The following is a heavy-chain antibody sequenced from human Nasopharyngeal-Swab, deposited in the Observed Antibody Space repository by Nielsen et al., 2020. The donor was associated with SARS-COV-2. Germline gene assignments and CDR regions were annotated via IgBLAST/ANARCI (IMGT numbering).Heavy chain of an antibody. CDR3: ARQQGLRPFAFDI. J-gene: IGHJ3*02. D-gene: IGHD4-17*01. Sequence: VRQMPGKGLEWMGRIDPSDSYTNYSPSFQGHVTISADKSISTAYLQWSSLKASDTAMYYCARQQGLRPFAFDIWGQGTMVTVSS. CDR2: IDPSDSYT. V-gene: IGHV5-10-1*01.